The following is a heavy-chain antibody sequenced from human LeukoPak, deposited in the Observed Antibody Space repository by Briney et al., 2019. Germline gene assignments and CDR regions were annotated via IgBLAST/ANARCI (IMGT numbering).Heavy chain of an antibody. D-gene: IGHD4-23*01. CDR3: ASGGGTVVPGYGYYYMDV. Sequence: SGTLSLTCAVSGGSISSSNWWSWVRQPPGKGLEWIGEIYHSGSTNYNPSLKSRVTISVDKSKNQFSLKLSSVTAADTAVYYCASGGGTVVPGYGYYYMDVWGKGTTVTVSS. V-gene: IGHV4-4*02. J-gene: IGHJ6*03. CDR1: GGSISSSNW. CDR2: IYHSGST.